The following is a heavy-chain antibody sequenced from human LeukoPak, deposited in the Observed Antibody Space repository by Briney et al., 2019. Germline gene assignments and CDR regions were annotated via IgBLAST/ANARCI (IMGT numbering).Heavy chain of an antibody. CDR3: ASNTAMDSYYYYMDV. V-gene: IGHV3-48*03. CDR1: GFTFSSYE. J-gene: IGHJ6*03. Sequence: GGSLRLSCAASGFTFSSYEMNWVRQAPGKGLEWVSYISSSGSTIYYADSVKGRFTISRDNAKNSLYLQMNSLRAEDTAVYYCASNTAMDSYYYYMDVWGKGTTDTVSS. D-gene: IGHD5-18*01. CDR2: ISSSGSTI.